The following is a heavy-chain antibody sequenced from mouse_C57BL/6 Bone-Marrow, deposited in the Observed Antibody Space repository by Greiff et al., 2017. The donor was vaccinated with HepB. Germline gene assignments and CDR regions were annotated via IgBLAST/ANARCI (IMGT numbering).Heavy chain of an antibody. CDR2: IYPGSVST. V-gene: IGHV1-55*01. CDR1: GYTFTSYW. J-gene: IGHJ1*03. D-gene: IGHD1-1*01. Sequence: QVQLQQPGAELVKPGASVKMSCKASGYTFTSYWITWVKQRPGQGLEWIGDIYPGSVSTNYNEKFKSKATLTVDTSSSTAYMQLSSLTSEDSAVYDCATNYYGSSYWYFDVWGTGTTVTVSS. CDR3: ATNYYGSSYWYFDV.